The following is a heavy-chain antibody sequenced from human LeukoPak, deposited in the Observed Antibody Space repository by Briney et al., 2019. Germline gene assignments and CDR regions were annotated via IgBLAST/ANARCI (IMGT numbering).Heavy chain of an antibody. V-gene: IGHV4-38-2*01. J-gene: IGHJ4*02. CDR3: ASQTYYGFWSGYYMEFDY. D-gene: IGHD3-3*01. Sequence: SETLSLTCAVSGYSISSGYYWGWIRQPPGKGLGWIGSIYHSGSTYYNPSLKSRVTISVDTSKNQFSLKLSSVTAADTAVYYCASQTYYGFWSGYYMEFDYWGQGTLVTVSS. CDR2: IYHSGST. CDR1: GYSISSGYY.